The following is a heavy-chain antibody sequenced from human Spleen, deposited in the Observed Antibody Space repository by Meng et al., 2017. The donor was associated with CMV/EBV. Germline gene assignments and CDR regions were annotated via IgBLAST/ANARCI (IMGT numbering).Heavy chain of an antibody. CDR1: GGSISSGSYY. CDR2: IYTSGST. D-gene: IGHD6-19*01. J-gene: IGHJ4*02. V-gene: IGHV4-61*02. Sequence: QVQLQESGPGLVKPSQTLSLTCTVSGGSISSGSYYWSWIRQPAGKGLEWIGRIYTSGSTNYNPSLKSRVTISVDTSKNQFSLKLSSVTAADTAVYYCAKDPQWLDYWGQGTLVTVSS. CDR3: AKDPQWLDY.